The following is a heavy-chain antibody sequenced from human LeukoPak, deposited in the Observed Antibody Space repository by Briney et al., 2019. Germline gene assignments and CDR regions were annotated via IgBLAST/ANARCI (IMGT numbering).Heavy chain of an antibody. CDR2: IRSKAYGGTT. D-gene: IGHD1-26*01. Sequence: GGSLRLSCTASGFTFGDYAMSWVRQAPGKGLEWVGFIRSKAYGGTTEYAASVKGRFTISRDDSKSIAYLQMNSLKTEDTAVYYCTRVVAPRGAPVGWFDPWGQGTLVTVSS. V-gene: IGHV3-49*04. J-gene: IGHJ5*02. CDR1: GFTFGDYA. CDR3: TRVVAPRGAPVGWFDP.